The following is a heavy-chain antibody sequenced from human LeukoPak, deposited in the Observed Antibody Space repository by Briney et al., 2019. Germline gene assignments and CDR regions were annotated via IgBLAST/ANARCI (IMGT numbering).Heavy chain of an antibody. CDR1: GWSFSGYY. Sequence: AETLCLTCAVSGWSFSGYYWSWIRQPPGKGLEWIGEINHSGSTNYNPSLKKRVTISVDTSKNQFSLKLSSVTAADTAVYYCARVGPGVAAAGVFYYWGQGTLGTVSS. J-gene: IGHJ4*02. V-gene: IGHV4-34*01. CDR3: ARVGPGVAAAGVFYY. CDR2: INHSGST. D-gene: IGHD6-13*01.